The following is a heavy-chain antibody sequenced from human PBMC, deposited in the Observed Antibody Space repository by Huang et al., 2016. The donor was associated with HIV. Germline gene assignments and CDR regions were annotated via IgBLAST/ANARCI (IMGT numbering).Heavy chain of an antibody. J-gene: IGHJ3*02. CDR1: GFTFSTYN. CDR3: ARFGSYYYGSGSYLDAFDI. Sequence: VHGGGSLRLSCAASGFTFSTYNMNWVRQAPGKGLEWVSYITSSSGSIYYADSVKGRFTISRDNAKHSLYLQMNSLRAEDTAVYYCARFGSYYYGSGSYLDAFDIWGQGTMVTVSS. V-gene: IGHV3-48*01. D-gene: IGHD3-10*01. CDR2: ITSSSGSI.